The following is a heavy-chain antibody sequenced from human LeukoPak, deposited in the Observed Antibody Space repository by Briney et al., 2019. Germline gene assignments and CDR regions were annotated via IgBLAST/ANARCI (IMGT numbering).Heavy chain of an antibody. CDR2: IYYSGST. J-gene: IGHJ4*02. D-gene: IGHD6-6*01. V-gene: IGHV4-39*01. CDR3: ASRSSIAARPWDY. Sequence: PSETLSLTCTVSGGSISSSSYYWGWIRRPPGKGLEWIGSIYYSGSTYYNPSPKSRVTISVDTSKNQFSLKLSSVTAADTAVYYCASRSSIAARPWDYWGQGTLVTVSS. CDR1: GGSISSSSYY.